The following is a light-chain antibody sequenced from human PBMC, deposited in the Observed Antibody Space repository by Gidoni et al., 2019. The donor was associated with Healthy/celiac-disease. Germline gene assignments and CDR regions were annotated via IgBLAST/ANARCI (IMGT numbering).Light chain of an antibody. CDR2: GAS. CDR3: QQYNNWPPGYT. Sequence: EIVMTQSQATLSVSPGERANLSCRASQSVSSNLAWYQQKPGQAPRLLIYGASTRATGIPARFSGSGSGTEFTLTISSLQSEDFAVYYCQQYNNWPPGYTFGGGTKVEIK. J-gene: IGKJ4*01. CDR1: QSVSSN. V-gene: IGKV3-15*01.